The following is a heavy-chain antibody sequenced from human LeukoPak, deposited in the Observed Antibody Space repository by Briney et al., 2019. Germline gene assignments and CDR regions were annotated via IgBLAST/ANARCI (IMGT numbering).Heavy chain of an antibody. V-gene: IGHV3-20*04. CDR3: ARGSDCGGDCYSGGSDY. D-gene: IGHD2-21*02. CDR2: INWNGGST. CDR1: GFTFDDYG. Sequence: GGSLRLSCAASGFTFDDYGMSWVRQAPGKGLEWVSGINWNGGSTGYADSVKGRFTISRDNAKNSLYLQMNSLRAEDTALYYCARGSDCGGDCYSGGSDYWGQGTLVTVSS. J-gene: IGHJ4*02.